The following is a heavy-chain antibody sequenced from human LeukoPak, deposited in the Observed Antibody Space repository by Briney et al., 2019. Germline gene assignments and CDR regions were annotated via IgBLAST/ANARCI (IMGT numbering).Heavy chain of an antibody. D-gene: IGHD2-2*01. CDR2: IYYSGST. CDR1: GGSISSGDYY. J-gene: IGHJ6*02. V-gene: IGHV4-30-4*01. CDR3: ARVVPAQPYYYGMDV. Sequence: PSQTLSLTCTVSGGSISSGDYYWSWIRQSPGKGLEWIGYIYYSGSTYYNPSLKSRVTISVDTSKNQFSLKLSSVTAADTAVYYCARVVPAQPYYYGMDVWGQGTTVTVSS.